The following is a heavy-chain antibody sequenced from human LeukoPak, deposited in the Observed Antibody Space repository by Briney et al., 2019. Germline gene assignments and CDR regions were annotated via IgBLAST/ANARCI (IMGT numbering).Heavy chain of an antibody. CDR2: ISAYNGNT. J-gene: IGHJ4*02. Sequence: ASVKVSCKASGYTFTSYGISWVRQAPGQGLEWMGWISAYNGNTNYAQKLQGRVTMTEDTSTDTAYMELTSLRSDDTAMYYCATDPVGYCSANGCYSVDYWGQGTLVTVSS. D-gene: IGHD2-15*01. V-gene: IGHV1-18*01. CDR3: ATDPVGYCSANGCYSVDY. CDR1: GYTFTSYG.